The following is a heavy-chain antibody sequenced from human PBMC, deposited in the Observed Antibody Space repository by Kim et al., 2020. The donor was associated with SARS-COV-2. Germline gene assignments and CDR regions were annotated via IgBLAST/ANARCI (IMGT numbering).Heavy chain of an antibody. J-gene: IGHJ4*02. CDR2: GGTT. D-gene: IGHD6-13*01. Sequence: GGTTDYAAPVKGRFTISRDDSKNTLYLQMNSLKTEDTAVYYCTKDRQQNYWGQGTLVTVSS. CDR3: TKDRQQNY. V-gene: IGHV3-15*01.